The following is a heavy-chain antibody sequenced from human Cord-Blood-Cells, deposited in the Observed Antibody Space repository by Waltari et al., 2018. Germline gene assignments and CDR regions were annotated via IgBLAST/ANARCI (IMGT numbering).Heavy chain of an antibody. Sequence: QVQLQQWGAGLLKPSETLSLTCAVYGGSFSGYYWSWIRQPPGKGLEWIGEINHSGRNNYNPSLKSRVTISVDTSKNQFSLKLSSVTAADTAVYYCARGYCSSTSCYTRRGNYFDYWGQGTLVTVSS. J-gene: IGHJ4*02. CDR1: GGSFSGYY. D-gene: IGHD2-2*02. CDR2: INHSGRN. V-gene: IGHV4-34*01. CDR3: ARGYCSSTSCYTRRGNYFDY.